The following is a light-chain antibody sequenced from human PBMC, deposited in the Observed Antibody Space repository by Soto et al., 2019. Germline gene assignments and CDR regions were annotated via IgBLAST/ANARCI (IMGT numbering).Light chain of an antibody. Sequence: EIVLTQSPATLSLSPGERATLSCRASQSVSSYLAWYHQKPGQAPRRHIYDASNRATGIPARFSGSGSGTDFTLTISSLEPEDFAVYYCQQRSNWPLTFGGGTKVEIK. V-gene: IGKV3-11*01. CDR1: QSVSSY. CDR3: QQRSNWPLT. J-gene: IGKJ4*01. CDR2: DAS.